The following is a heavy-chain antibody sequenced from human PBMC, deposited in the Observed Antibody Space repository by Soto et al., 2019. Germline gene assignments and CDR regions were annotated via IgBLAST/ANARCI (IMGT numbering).Heavy chain of an antibody. CDR1: GFTFSSYG. CDR3: AKDMNGYNFFGETAFDY. CDR2: ISYDGSNK. J-gene: IGHJ4*02. V-gene: IGHV3-30*18. D-gene: IGHD5-12*01. Sequence: HPGGSLRLSCAASGFTFSSYGMHWVRQAPGKGLEWVAVISYDGSNKYYADSVKGRFTISRDNSKNTLYLQMNSLRAEDTAVYYCAKDMNGYNFFGETAFDYWGQGTLVTVSS.